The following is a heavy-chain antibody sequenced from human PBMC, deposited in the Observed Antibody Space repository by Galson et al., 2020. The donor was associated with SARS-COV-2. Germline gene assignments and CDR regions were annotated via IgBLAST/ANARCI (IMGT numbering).Heavy chain of an antibody. CDR2: TYYRSKWYN. V-gene: IGHV6-1*01. CDR3: ARDRTYSSSSDRVYYFDY. J-gene: IGHJ4*02. Sequence: SQTLSLTCAISGDSVSSNSAAWNWIRQSPSRGLEWLGRTYYRSKWYNDYAVSVKSRITINPDTSKNQFSLQLNSVTPEDTAVYYCARDRTYSSSSDRVYYFDYWGQGTLVTVSS. D-gene: IGHD6-6*01. CDR1: GDSVSSNSAA.